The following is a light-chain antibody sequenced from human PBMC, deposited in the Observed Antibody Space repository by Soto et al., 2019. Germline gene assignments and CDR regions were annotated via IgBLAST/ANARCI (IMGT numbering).Light chain of an antibody. CDR2: GAS. J-gene: IGKJ5*01. Sequence: EIVLTQSPGTLSLSPGERVTLSCGASQSVTSNLAWYQQKPGQAPRLLIYGASTRATGVPVRFSGSGSGTEFTLTISSLQSEDFAVYYCQQYDNWITFGQGTRLEIK. CDR3: QQYDNWIT. V-gene: IGKV3-15*01. CDR1: QSVTSN.